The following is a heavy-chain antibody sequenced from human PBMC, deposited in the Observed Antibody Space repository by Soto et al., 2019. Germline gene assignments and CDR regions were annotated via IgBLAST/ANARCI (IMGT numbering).Heavy chain of an antibody. D-gene: IGHD3-10*01. CDR1: GFTFSSYA. CDR3: ARELGEEGAGSYYHCYSYVRDV. Sequence: GVSLRLSCSASGFTFSSYAMHWVRQAPGKGLEWVAVISYDGSNKYYADSVKGRFTISRDNSKNTLYLQMNSLRAEDTAVYYCARELGEEGAGSYYHCYSYVRDVWGQGTTVIVSS. CDR2: ISYDGSNK. J-gene: IGHJ6*02. V-gene: IGHV3-30-3*01.